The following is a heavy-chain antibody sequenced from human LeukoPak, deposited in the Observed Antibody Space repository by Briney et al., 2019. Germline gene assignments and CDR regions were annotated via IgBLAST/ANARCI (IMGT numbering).Heavy chain of an antibody. V-gene: IGHV3-33*03. CDR1: GFTFSTYG. J-gene: IGHJ4*02. D-gene: IGHD3-10*01. Sequence: GGSLRLSCVASGFTFSTYGMHWVRQAPGKGLEWVALIWYDGSNRYYAESVKGRFTISRDNAKNSLYLQMNSLRAEDTAVYYCATRVYGSGSYSYWGQGTLVTVSS. CDR3: ATRVYGSGSYSY. CDR2: IWYDGSNR.